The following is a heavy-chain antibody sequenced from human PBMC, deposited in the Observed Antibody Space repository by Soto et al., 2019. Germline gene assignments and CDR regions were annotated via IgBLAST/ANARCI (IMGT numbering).Heavy chain of an antibody. V-gene: IGHV4-30-2*01. D-gene: IGHD3-22*01. CDR1: GGSISSGGYS. J-gene: IGHJ4*02. CDR3: ARAQSGYYYDSSAQPPPFDY. CDR2: IYHSGST. Sequence: SETLSLTCAVSGGSISSGGYSWSWIRQPPGKGLEWIGYIYHSGSTYYNPSLKSRVTKPVDRSKNQFSLKLSSVTAADTAVYYCARAQSGYYYDSSAQPPPFDYWGQGTLVTVSS.